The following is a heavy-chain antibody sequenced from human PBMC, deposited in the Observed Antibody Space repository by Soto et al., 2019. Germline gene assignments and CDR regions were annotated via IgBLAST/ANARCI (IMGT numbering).Heavy chain of an antibody. V-gene: IGHV3-7*01. J-gene: IGHJ4*02. CDR2: IKQDGSEK. Sequence: GGSLRLSCAASGFTFSSYWMSWVRQAPGKGLEWVANIKQDGSEKYYVDSVKGRFTISRDNAKNSLYLQMNSLRAEDTAVYYCARPTYDFWSGYYYYWGQGTLVTVSS. CDR1: GFTFSSYW. D-gene: IGHD3-3*01. CDR3: ARPTYDFWSGYYYY.